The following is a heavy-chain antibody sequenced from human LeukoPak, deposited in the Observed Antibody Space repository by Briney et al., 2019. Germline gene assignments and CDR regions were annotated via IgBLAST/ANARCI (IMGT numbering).Heavy chain of an antibody. V-gene: IGHV3-74*01. J-gene: IGHJ3*02. Sequence: GGSLRLSCAASGFTFSSYWMHWVRQAPGKGLVWVSRINSDGSSTSYADSVKGRFTISRDNAKNTLYLQMNSLRAEDTAVYYCARGGDYYDSSGYYYVGAFDIWGQGTMVTVSS. CDR3: ARGGDYYDSSGYYYVGAFDI. D-gene: IGHD3-22*01. CDR2: INSDGSST. CDR1: GFTFSSYW.